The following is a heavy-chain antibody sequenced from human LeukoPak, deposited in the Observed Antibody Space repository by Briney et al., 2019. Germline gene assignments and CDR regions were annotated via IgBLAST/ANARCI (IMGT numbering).Heavy chain of an antibody. D-gene: IGHD3-9*01. Sequence: QPGGSLRLSCAASGFTFSSYGMHWVRQAPGKGLEWVAFIRYEGTNKYYADSVKGRFTISRDNSKNTLYLQMNSLRAEDTAVYYCAKVMNGYLMTFDSWGQGTLVTVSS. CDR3: AKVMNGYLMTFDS. J-gene: IGHJ4*02. CDR2: IRYEGTNK. V-gene: IGHV3-30*02. CDR1: GFTFSSYG.